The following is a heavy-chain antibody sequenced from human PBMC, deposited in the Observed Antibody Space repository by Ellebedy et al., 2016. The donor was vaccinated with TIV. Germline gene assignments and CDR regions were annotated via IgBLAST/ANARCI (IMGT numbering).Heavy chain of an antibody. CDR2: IVGSGA. CDR3: AKDRTSGDGYWVFDS. Sequence: PGGSLRLSCAASGFTFSPYAMSRVRQAPGKGLEWVSGIVGSGAQKYADSVKGRFTISRDNSKRTVDLQMRSVRAEETAVYFCAKDRTSGDGYWVFDSWGQGTMVSVSS. CDR1: GFTFSPYA. D-gene: IGHD2-21*02. V-gene: IGHV3-23*01. J-gene: IGHJ4*02.